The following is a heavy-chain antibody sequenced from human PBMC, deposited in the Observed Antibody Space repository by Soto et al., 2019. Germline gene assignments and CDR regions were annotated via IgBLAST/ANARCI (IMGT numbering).Heavy chain of an antibody. Sequence: EGSLRLSCAASGFTFSSYSMNWVRQAPGKGLEWVSYISSSSSTIYYADSVKGRFTISRDNAKNSLYLQMNSLRAEDTAVYYCARGNYDYIWGSYRNPDSWGQGTLVTVSS. CDR2: ISSSSSTI. J-gene: IGHJ5*01. CDR3: ARGNYDYIWGSYRNPDS. CDR1: GFTFSSYS. D-gene: IGHD3-16*02. V-gene: IGHV3-48*01.